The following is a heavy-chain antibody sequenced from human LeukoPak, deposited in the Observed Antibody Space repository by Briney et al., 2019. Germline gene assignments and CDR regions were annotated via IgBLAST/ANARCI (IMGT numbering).Heavy chain of an antibody. V-gene: IGHV3-73*01. CDR2: IRSKADSYTT. CDR3: RAAADLNDY. D-gene: IGHD6-13*01. Sequence: GGSLNLSCAASGFTFSGSTMHWVRQPSGKGQEWLGRIRSKADSYTTAYAASVKGRFIVSRDDSKNTAYLQMNILKTEDTAVYYCRAAADLNDYWGQGTLVTISS. CDR1: GFTFSGST. J-gene: IGHJ4*02.